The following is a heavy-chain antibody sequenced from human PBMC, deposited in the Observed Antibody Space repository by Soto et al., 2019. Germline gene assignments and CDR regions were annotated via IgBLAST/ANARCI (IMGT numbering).Heavy chain of an antibody. CDR1: GGTFSSYA. J-gene: IGHJ4*02. CDR3: ARDRGWAYYYDSSGYSNFDY. CDR2: IIPIFGTA. V-gene: IGHV1-69*01. Sequence: QVQLVQSGAEVKKPGSSVKVSCKASGGTFSSYAISWVRQAPGQGLEWMGGIIPIFGTANYAQKFQGRVTITADESTSTAYMELSSLRSEDTAVYYCARDRGWAYYYDSSGYSNFDYWGQGTLVTVSS. D-gene: IGHD3-22*01.